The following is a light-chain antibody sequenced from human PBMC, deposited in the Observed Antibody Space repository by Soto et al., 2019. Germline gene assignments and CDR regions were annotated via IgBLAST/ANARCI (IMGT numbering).Light chain of an antibody. Sequence: DVQLTQAPSTLSASVGDRVAITCQASQSIVNYLNWFQFRPGKAPQLLISDASHLEPGVPSRFSGERSGTDFTLIINSLQPEDFATYYCQQYEELPLTFGGGTSVE. V-gene: IGKV1-33*01. CDR2: DAS. J-gene: IGKJ4*01. CDR3: QQYEELPLT. CDR1: QSIVNY.